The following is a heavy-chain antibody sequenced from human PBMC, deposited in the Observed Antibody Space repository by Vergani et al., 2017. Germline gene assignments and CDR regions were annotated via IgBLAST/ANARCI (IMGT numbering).Heavy chain of an antibody. CDR3: ARENYDYVWGSYRYLTDY. CDR2: IYHSGST. CDR1: GDSIISRSYY. D-gene: IGHD3-16*02. V-gene: IGHV4-39*07. J-gene: IGHJ4*02. Sequence: QMQLQESGPGLVKASETLSLTCTVSGDSIISRSYYWGWIRQPPGKGLEWIGSIYHSGSTYYNPSLKSRVTISVDTSKNQFSLKLSSVTAADTAVYYCARENYDYVWGSYRYLTDYGGQGTLVTVSS.